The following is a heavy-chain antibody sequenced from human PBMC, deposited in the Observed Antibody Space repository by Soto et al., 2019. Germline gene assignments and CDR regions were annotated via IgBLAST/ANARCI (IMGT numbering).Heavy chain of an antibody. CDR2: IWYDGSNK. CDR1: GFTFSSFG. J-gene: IGHJ4*02. D-gene: IGHD3-22*01. V-gene: IGHV3-33*01. Sequence: GGSLRLSCAASGFTFSSFGMHWVRQAPGKGLEWVAVIWYDGSNKYYADSVKGRFTISRDNSKNTLYLQMNSLRAEDTAVYYCARDYDSSGYPRYYFDYWGQGTLVTVSS. CDR3: ARDYDSSGYPRYYFDY.